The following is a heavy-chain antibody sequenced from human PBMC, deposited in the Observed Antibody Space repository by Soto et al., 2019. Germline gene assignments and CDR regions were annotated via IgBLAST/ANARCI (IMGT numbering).Heavy chain of an antibody. J-gene: IGHJ4*02. Sequence: SETLSLTCNVSGFAISRGYYWSWVRQPPGKGLEWIGSIYPSVSSYHNPSLESRLTLSIDTSKNQFTLKLASVTAADTALYYCAREKVGTTFFDNWGQGTQVTV. V-gene: IGHV4-38-2*02. CDR3: AREKVGTTFFDN. D-gene: IGHD1-1*01. CDR2: IYPSVSS. CDR1: GFAISRGYY.